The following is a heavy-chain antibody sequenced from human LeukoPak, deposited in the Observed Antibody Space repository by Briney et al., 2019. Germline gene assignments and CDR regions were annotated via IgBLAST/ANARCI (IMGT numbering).Heavy chain of an antibody. CDR3: AANFDL. Sequence: GGSLRLSCAASGLTFSNYGMHWVRQAPGKGLEWVAVIWYDRSNQYYADSVKGRFTISRDNSKNTLYLQMNSLRAEDTAVYYCAANFDLWGQGTLVTVSS. J-gene: IGHJ4*02. V-gene: IGHV3-33*01. CDR1: GLTFSNYG. CDR2: IWYDRSNQ.